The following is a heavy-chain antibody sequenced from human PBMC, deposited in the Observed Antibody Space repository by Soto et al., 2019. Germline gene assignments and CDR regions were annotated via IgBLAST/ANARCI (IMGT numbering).Heavy chain of an antibody. CDR3: ARSYSTSSGTIWSRGYYYYYALDV. CDR2: INPNGGGT. D-gene: IGHD6-6*01. CDR1: GYTLTDYY. J-gene: IGHJ6*02. Sequence: QVQLVQSGAEVKKPGASVRVSCKASGYTLTDYYIHWVRQAPGQGLEWMGWINPNGGGTHYAQKFQGWVTMTRDTSISTAYMELSRLTSDDTAVYYCARSYSTSSGTIWSRGYYYYYALDVWGQGTTVTVSS. V-gene: IGHV1-2*04.